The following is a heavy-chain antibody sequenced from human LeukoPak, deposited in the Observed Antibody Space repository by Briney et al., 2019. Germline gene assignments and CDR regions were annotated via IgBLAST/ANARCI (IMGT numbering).Heavy chain of an antibody. D-gene: IGHD3-10*01. J-gene: IGHJ4*02. V-gene: IGHV4-59*01. CDR3: ARRRYLTSGSFDY. CDR2: ISYSGST. Sequence: SETLSLICNVSVGSISNYYWSWIRQSPGKGLEWIWYISYSGSTNYHPSLKSRVSISVDTSNNDFSLKLTSLTAADTAVYYCARRRYLTSGSFDYWGQGTLVTVSS. CDR1: VGSISNYY.